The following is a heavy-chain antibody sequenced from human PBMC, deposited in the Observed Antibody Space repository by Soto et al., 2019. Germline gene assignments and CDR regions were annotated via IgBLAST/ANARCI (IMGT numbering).Heavy chain of an antibody. Sequence: TLSLTCTVSGGSISSGGYYWSWIRQHPGKGLEWIGYIHYSGSTYYNPSLKSRVTISVDTSKNQFSLKLSSVTAADTAVYYCARVNHSGYEYYSYGMDVWGQGTTVTVSS. CDR1: GGSISSGGYY. V-gene: IGHV4-31*03. CDR3: ARVNHSGYEYYSYGMDV. D-gene: IGHD5-12*01. J-gene: IGHJ6*02. CDR2: IHYSGST.